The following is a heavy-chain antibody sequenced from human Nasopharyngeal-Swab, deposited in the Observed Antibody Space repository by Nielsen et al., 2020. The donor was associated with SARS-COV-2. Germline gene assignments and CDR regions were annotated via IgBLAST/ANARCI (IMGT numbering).Heavy chain of an antibody. Sequence: ASVKVSCKASGYTFTSYAMNWVRQAPGQGLEWMGWINTNTGNPTYVQGFTGRFVFSLDTSVSTAYLQISSLKAEDTAVYYCAKDYSSDSSGPFDYWGQGTLVTVSS. CDR2: INTNTGNP. CDR1: GYTFTSYA. V-gene: IGHV7-4-1*02. CDR3: AKDYSSDSSGPFDY. D-gene: IGHD3-22*01. J-gene: IGHJ4*02.